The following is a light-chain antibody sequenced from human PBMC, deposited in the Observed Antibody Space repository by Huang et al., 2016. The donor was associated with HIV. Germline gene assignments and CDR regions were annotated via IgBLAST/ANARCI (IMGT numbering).Light chain of an antibody. Sequence: EIVMTQSPATLSVSPGERATLSCRASQSVSSNLAWYQQKPGQAPRLLIYGASTRAIGIPARFSALGSGTEFTLTISSLQSEDFAVYYCQQYNNWPPMYTFGQGTNLEIK. CDR3: QQYNNWPPMYT. CDR2: GAS. V-gene: IGKV3-15*01. CDR1: QSVSSN. J-gene: IGKJ2*01.